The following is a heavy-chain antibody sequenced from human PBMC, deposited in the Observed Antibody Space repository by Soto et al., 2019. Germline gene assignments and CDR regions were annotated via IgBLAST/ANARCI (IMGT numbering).Heavy chain of an antibody. Sequence: GSLRLSCVGSGFTFSSNWMTWVRQPPGKGLEWLGYIYYVGSTNYNPSLKSRVTISVDTSKNQFSLKLSSVTAADTAIYYCARHKSGSGEFPFDYWGQG. CDR1: GFTFSSNW. CDR2: IYYVGST. D-gene: IGHD3-10*01. J-gene: IGHJ4*02. V-gene: IGHV4-59*08. CDR3: ARHKSGSGEFPFDY.